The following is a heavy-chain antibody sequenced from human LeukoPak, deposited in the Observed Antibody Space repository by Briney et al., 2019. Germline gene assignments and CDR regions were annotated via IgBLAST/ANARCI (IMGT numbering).Heavy chain of an antibody. D-gene: IGHD3-9*01. CDR1: GFAVSSNY. CDR3: AKDGGEYYDTLTGYYPRLYYMDV. J-gene: IGHJ6*03. Sequence: GGSLRLSCAASGFAVSSNYMSWVRQAPGKGLEWVAVIYSGGSTNYADSVKGRFTISRDNSKNTLYLQMNSLRAEDTAVYYCAKDGGEYYDTLTGYYPRLYYMDVWGKGTTVTISS. CDR2: IYSGGST. V-gene: IGHV3-66*01.